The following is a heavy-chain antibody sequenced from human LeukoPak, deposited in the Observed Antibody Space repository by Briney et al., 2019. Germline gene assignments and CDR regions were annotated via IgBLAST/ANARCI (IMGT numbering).Heavy chain of an antibody. CDR2: IWYGGSNK. Sequence: GGSLRLSCAASGFTFSSYGMHWVRQAPGKGLEWVAVIWYGGSNKYYADSVKGRFTISRDNSKNTLYLQMNSLRAEDTAVYYCAKEYSSSGGAFDIWGQGTMVTVSS. V-gene: IGHV3-30*02. J-gene: IGHJ3*02. CDR3: AKEYSSSGGAFDI. CDR1: GFTFSSYG. D-gene: IGHD6-6*01.